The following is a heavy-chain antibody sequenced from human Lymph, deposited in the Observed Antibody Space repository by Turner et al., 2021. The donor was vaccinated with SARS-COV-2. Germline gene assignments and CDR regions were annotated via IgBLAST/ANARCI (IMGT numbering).Heavy chain of an antibody. CDR1: GFTFSTYS. CDR3: ARDIPTTADYFDY. D-gene: IGHD4-17*01. V-gene: IGHV3-21*01. Sequence: EVQLVESGGGLVKPAGSLRLSCAASGFTFSTYSMNWVRQAPGKGLGWISSISCSSSYIYYADSVKGRFTISRDDAKNSLYLQMNSLRAEDTAVYYCARDIPTTADYFDYWGQGTLVTVSS. J-gene: IGHJ4*02. CDR2: ISCSSSYI.